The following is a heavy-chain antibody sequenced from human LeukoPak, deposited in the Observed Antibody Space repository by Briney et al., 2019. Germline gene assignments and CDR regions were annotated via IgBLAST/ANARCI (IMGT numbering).Heavy chain of an antibody. D-gene: IGHD6-13*01. CDR2: IYYSGST. Sequence: PSETLSLTCTVSGGSISSYYWSWIRQPPGKGLEWIGYIYYSGSTNYNPSLKSRVTISVDTSKNQFSLKLSSVTAADTAVYYCAREVAAAGLFFDYWGHGTLVTVSS. CDR1: GGSISSYY. J-gene: IGHJ4*01. CDR3: AREVAAAGLFFDY. V-gene: IGHV4-59*01.